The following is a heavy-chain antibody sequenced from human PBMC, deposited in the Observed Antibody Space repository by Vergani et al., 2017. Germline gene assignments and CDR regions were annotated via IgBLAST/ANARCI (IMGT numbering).Heavy chain of an antibody. D-gene: IGHD5-24*01. CDR3: ARDKDGYNQNDAFDI. V-gene: IGHV4-34*01. Sequence: QVQLQQWGAGLLKPSETLSLTCAVYGGSFSGYYWSWIRQPPGKGLEWIGEINHSGSTNYNPSLKSRVTISVDTSKHQFSLKLSSVTAADTSVYYCARDKDGYNQNDAFDIWGQGTMVTVSS. CDR1: GGSFSGYY. CDR2: INHSGST. J-gene: IGHJ3*02.